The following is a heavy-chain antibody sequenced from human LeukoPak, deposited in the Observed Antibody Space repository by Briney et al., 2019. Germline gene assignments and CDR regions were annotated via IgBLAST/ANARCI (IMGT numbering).Heavy chain of an antibody. CDR1: SSIFSSHT. V-gene: IGHV3-21*01. D-gene: IGHD3-22*01. J-gene: IGHJ4*02. CDR3: AREYDSKGRFDW. Sequence: GGSLRLSCAAPSSIFSSHTMNWVRQAPGKGREWVSSISRGSSDIKYADSVRGRFIISRDNAKNSLFLQLNSLRDEDMGFYYCAREYDSKGRFDWWGQGTLVTVSS. CDR2: ISRGSSDI.